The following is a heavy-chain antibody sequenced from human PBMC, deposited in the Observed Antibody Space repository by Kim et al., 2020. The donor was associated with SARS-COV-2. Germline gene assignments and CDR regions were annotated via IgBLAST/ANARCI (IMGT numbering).Heavy chain of an antibody. J-gene: IGHJ5*02. D-gene: IGHD1-26*01. V-gene: IGHV1-8*01. CDR2: MNPNSGNT. CDR1: GYTFTSYD. CDR3: ARGAIVGATNWGLETWFDP. Sequence: ASVKVSCKASGYTFTSYDINWVRQATGQGLEWMGWMNPNSGNTGYAQKFQGRVTMTRNTSISSAYMELSSMTTEDTAVYYCARGAIVGATNWGLETWFDPWGQGTLVTVSS.